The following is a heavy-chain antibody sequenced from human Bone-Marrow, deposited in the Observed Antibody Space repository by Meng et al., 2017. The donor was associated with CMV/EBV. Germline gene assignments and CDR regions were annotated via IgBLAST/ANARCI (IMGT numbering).Heavy chain of an antibody. Sequence: GESLKISCAASGSIFSSYSMSWVRQAPGKGLEWVASIKEDGNEKKYVDSVKGRFTISRDNAKNSLYLQMSSLRAEDTAVYYCAGKWVGGPLDHWGQGTVVTVSS. CDR2: IKEDGNEK. CDR1: GSIFSSYS. CDR3: AGKWVGGPLDH. V-gene: IGHV3-7*01. J-gene: IGHJ4*02. D-gene: IGHD3-10*01.